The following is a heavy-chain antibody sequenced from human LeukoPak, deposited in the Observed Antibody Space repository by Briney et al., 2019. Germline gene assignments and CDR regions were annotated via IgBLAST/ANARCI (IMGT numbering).Heavy chain of an antibody. CDR2: INHSGST. J-gene: IGHJ6*02. D-gene: IGHD5-18*01. CDR1: GGSFSGYY. Sequence: SEPLSLTCAVYGGSFSGYYWSWIRQPPGKGLEWIGEINHSGSTNYNPSRKSRVTISVDTSKNQFSLKLSSVTAADTAVYYCARVRRGYSYVPYYYYGMDVWGQGTTVTVSS. V-gene: IGHV4-34*01. CDR3: ARVRRGYSYVPYYYYGMDV.